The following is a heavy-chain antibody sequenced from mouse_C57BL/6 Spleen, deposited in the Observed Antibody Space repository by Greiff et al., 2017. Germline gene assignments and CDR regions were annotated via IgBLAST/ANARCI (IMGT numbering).Heavy chain of an antibody. V-gene: IGHV5-4*01. J-gene: IGHJ2*02. CDR1: GFTFSSYA. Sequence: EVQVVESGGGLVKPGGSLKLSCAASGFTFSSYAMSWVRQTPETRLEWVATLSAGGSYTYYPDNVKGRFTLSRDNAKNNLYLQMSHLKSEDTAMYYCASRHDYTDDWGQGTSLTVAS. CDR3: ASRHDYTDD. D-gene: IGHD2-4*01. CDR2: LSAGGSYT.